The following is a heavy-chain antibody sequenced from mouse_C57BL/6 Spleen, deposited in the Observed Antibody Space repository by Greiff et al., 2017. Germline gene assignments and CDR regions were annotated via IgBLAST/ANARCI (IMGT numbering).Heavy chain of an antibody. CDR2: ISDGGSYT. J-gene: IGHJ4*01. CDR3: AREGYYYGSSYVGYYAMDY. Sequence: VQLKESGGGLVKPGGSLKLSCAASGFTFSSYAMSWVRQTPEKRLEWVATISDGGSYTYYPDNVKGRFTISRDNAKNNLYLQMSHMKSEDTAMYYCAREGYYYGSSYVGYYAMDYWGQGTSVTVSS. V-gene: IGHV5-4*01. CDR1: GFTFSSYA. D-gene: IGHD1-1*01.